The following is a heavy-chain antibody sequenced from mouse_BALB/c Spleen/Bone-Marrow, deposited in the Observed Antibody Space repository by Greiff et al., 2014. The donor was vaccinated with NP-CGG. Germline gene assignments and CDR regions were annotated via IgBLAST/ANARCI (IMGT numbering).Heavy chain of an antibody. CDR1: GFTFSSYG. CDR3: ARHQRYYAIDY. V-gene: IGHV5-6*01. J-gene: IGHJ4*01. CDR2: ISSGGSNT. Sequence: EVKLMESGGDLVKPGGSLKLSCAASGFTFSSYGMSWGRQTPDKRLEWVATISSGGSNTYYPDSVKGRFTISRDNAKNTLYLQMSSLKSEDTAMYYCARHQRYYAIDYWGQGTSVTVSS.